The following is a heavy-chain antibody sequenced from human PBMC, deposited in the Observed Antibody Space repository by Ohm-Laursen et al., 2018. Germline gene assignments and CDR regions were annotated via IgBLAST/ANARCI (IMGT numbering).Heavy chain of an antibody. CDR2: MSGSGGST. V-gene: IGHV3-23*01. D-gene: IGHD3-22*01. CDR1: GFTFDDYG. Sequence: SLRLSCAASGFTFDDYGMHWVRQPPGKGLEWVSGMSGSGGSTYYADSVKGRFTISRDNSKNTLFLQMNSLRAEDTAVYYCAKVPHDSSGYYYFDYWGQGTLVTVSS. CDR3: AKVPHDSSGYYYFDY. J-gene: IGHJ4*02.